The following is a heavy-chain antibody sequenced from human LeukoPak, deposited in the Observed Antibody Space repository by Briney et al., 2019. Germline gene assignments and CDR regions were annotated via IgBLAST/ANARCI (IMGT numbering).Heavy chain of an antibody. Sequence: ASVKVSCKASGYTFTGYYMHWVRQAPGQGLEWMGIINPSGGSTSYAQKFQGRVTMTRGTSTSTVYMELSSLRSEDTAVYYCARTENWNRRFYYYYGMDVWGQGTTVTVSS. D-gene: IGHD1-1*01. CDR1: GYTFTGYY. J-gene: IGHJ6*02. CDR3: ARTENWNRRFYYYYGMDV. CDR2: INPSGGST. V-gene: IGHV1-46*01.